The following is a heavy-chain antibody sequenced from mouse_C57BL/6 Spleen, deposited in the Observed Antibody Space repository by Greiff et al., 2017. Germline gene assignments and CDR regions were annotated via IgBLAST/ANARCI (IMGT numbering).Heavy chain of an antibody. D-gene: IGHD1-1*01. Sequence: VQLQQPGAELVRPGSSVKLSCKASGYTFTSYWMDWVKQRPGQGLEWIGNIYPSDSETHYNQKFKDKATLTVDKSSSTAYMQLSSLTSEDSAVYYCARITTVVPGAMDYWGQGTSVTVSS. CDR1: GYTFTSYW. CDR2: IYPSDSET. V-gene: IGHV1-61*01. J-gene: IGHJ4*01. CDR3: ARITTVVPGAMDY.